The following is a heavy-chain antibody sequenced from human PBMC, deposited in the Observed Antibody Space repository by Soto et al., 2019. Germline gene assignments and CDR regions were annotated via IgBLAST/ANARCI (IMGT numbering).Heavy chain of an antibody. CDR1: GFTFSSYG. V-gene: IGHV3-33*01. D-gene: IGHD3-22*01. Sequence: GGSLRLSCAASGFTFSSYGMHWVRQAPGKGLEWVAVIWYDGSNKYYADSVKGRFTISRDNSKNTLYLQMNSLRAEDTAVYYCARGEFAGIVVAPFGYWGQGTLVTVPQ. CDR2: IWYDGSNK. CDR3: ARGEFAGIVVAPFGY. J-gene: IGHJ4*02.